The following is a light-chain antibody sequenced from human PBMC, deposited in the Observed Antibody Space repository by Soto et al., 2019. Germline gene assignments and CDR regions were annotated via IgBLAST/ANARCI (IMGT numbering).Light chain of an antibody. CDR3: QQYNSYSWT. CDR2: KAS. V-gene: IGKV1-5*03. CDR1: QSISSW. Sequence: DIQMTQSPSTLSASVGDRVTITCRASQSISSWLAWYQQKPWRAPKLLIYKASSLESGVPSRFSGSGSGTEFALTISSLQPDDFATYYCQQYNSYSWTVGQGTKVDSK. J-gene: IGKJ1*01.